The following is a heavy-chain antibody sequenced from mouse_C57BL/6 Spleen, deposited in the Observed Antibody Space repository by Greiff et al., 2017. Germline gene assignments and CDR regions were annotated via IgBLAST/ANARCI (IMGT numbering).Heavy chain of an antibody. CDR2: INTSRGYT. Sequence: QVQLQQSGAELAKPGASVKLSCKASGYTFTSYWMHWVKQRPGPGLEGIGYINTSRGYTKYNHKFKDKATLPAGKSSSTADMQLRSLTYEDSAVYYCAGSSFSYGGQGTLVTVSA. J-gene: IGHJ3*01. D-gene: IGHD1-1*01. V-gene: IGHV1-7*01. CDR3: AGSSFSY. CDR1: GYTFTSYW.